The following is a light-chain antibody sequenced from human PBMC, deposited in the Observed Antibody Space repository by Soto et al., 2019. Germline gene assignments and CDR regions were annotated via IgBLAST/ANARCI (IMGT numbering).Light chain of an antibody. CDR1: QSVSSN. V-gene: IGKV3-15*01. CDR2: GAS. CDR3: QEYNNWPPWT. Sequence: DIVMTQSPATLSVSPGERVTLSCRARQSVSSNLAWYQQKPGQAPRLLIYGASTRATGLPARFSGSGSGTEFTLTISSLQSEDFAVYYCQEYNNWPPWTFGQGTKVEIK. J-gene: IGKJ1*01.